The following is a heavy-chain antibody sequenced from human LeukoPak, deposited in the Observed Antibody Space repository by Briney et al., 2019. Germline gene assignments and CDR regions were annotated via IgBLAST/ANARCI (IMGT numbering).Heavy chain of an antibody. CDR3: ARANGWYRYYFDY. CDR1: GFTFSSYE. J-gene: IGHJ4*02. CDR2: ISSSGSTI. D-gene: IGHD6-19*01. V-gene: IGHV3-48*03. Sequence: PGGSLRLSCAASGFTFSSYEMNWVRQAPGKGLEWVSYISSSGSTIYYADSVKGRFTISRDNAKNSLYLQMNSLRAEDTALYYCARANGWYRYYFDYWGQGTLVTVSS.